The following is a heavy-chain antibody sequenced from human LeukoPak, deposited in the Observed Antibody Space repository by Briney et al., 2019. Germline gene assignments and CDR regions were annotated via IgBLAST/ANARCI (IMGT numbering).Heavy chain of an antibody. CDR1: GGSISSGTYY. Sequence: PSETLSLTCTVSGGSISSGTYYWGWIRQPPGKGLEWIGNIYYSGSTNYNPSLKSRVTISVDTSKNQFSLKLSSVTAADTAVFYCARGRGDSSSWYRGAWAYYFDYWGQGTLVAVSS. D-gene: IGHD6-13*01. V-gene: IGHV4-39*01. CDR2: IYYSGST. CDR3: ARGRGDSSSWYRGAWAYYFDY. J-gene: IGHJ4*02.